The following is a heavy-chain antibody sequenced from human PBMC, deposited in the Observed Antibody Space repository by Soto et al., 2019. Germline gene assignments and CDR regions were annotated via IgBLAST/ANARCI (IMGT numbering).Heavy chain of an antibody. J-gene: IGHJ4*02. Sequence: GGSLRLSCAASGFTFSSYGMHWVRQAPGKGLEWVAVISYDGSNKYYADSVKGRFTISRDNSKNTLYLQMNSLRAEDTAVYYCAKRSSSGYFDYWGQGTLVTVSS. D-gene: IGHD6-6*01. CDR3: AKRSSSGYFDY. CDR1: GFTFSSYG. V-gene: IGHV3-30*18. CDR2: ISYDGSNK.